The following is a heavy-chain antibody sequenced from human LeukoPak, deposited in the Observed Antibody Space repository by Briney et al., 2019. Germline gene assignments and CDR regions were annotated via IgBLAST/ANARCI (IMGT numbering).Heavy chain of an antibody. Sequence: SETLSLTCAVYGGSFSGYYWSWIRQPPGKGLEWIGEINHSGSTNYNPSLKSRVTISVDTSKNQFSLKLSSVTAADTAVYYCARERREEGTGPYYFDYWGRGTLVTVSS. J-gene: IGHJ4*02. CDR1: GGSFSGYY. CDR3: ARERREEGTGPYYFDY. CDR2: INHSGST. D-gene: IGHD1-1*01. V-gene: IGHV4-34*01.